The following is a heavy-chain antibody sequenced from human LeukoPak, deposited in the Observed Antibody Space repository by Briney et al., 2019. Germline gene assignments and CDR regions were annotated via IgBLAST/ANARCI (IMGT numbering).Heavy chain of an antibody. CDR3: AREIYSSGLSRWFDP. CDR1: GGSMRSYY. J-gene: IGHJ5*02. CDR2: IDNNSGST. V-gene: IGHV4-59*01. Sequence: SETLSLTCSVSGGSMRSYYWSWIRQPPGKELEWIGNIDNNSGSTNYNPSLKSPVIISVDTSKDQVSLKLSSVTAADTAVYYCAREIYSSGLSRWFDPWGQGTLVTVSS. D-gene: IGHD6-19*01.